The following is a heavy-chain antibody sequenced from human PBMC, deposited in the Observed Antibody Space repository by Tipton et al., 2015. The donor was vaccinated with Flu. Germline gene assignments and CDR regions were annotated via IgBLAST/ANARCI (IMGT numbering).Heavy chain of an antibody. D-gene: IGHD7-27*01. CDR1: GGSISTSY. J-gene: IGHJ4*02. CDR2: ISTSGST. CDR3: ARDTPGGMPWGYYDL. Sequence: TLSLTCTVAGGSISTSYWSWIRQPAGKGLEWIGRISTSGSTNYNASLESRVTLSRDTSKNHISLRLRSATAADTAVYYCARDTPGGMPWGYYDLWGRGTLVTVSS. V-gene: IGHV4-4*07.